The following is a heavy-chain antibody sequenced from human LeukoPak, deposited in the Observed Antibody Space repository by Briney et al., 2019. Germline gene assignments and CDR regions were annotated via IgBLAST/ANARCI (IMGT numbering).Heavy chain of an antibody. D-gene: IGHD1-26*01. V-gene: IGHV3-23*01. CDR3: ARFGGSYYSGAFDI. CDR2: ISGSGGST. J-gene: IGHJ3*02. Sequence: GGSLRRSCAASGFTFSSYGMSWVRQAPGKGLEWVSAISGSGGSTYYADSVKGRFTISRDNSKNTLYLQMNSLRAEDTAVYYCARFGGSYYSGAFDIWGQGTMVTVSS. CDR1: GFTFSSYG.